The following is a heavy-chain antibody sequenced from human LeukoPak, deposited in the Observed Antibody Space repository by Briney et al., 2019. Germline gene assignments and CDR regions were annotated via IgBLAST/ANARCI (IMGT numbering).Heavy chain of an antibody. D-gene: IGHD3-10*01. Sequence: PPETLSLTCTVSGGSISSSNHYWGWIRQPPGKGLEWIGTIYYSGSTYYNPSLKSRVTISVDTSKNQFSLKLSSVTAADTAVYYCARASFYGSGTYYQRVDYWGQGTLVTVSS. CDR2: IYYSGST. J-gene: IGHJ4*02. CDR3: ARASFYGSGTYYQRVDY. CDR1: GGSISSSNHY. V-gene: IGHV4-39*07.